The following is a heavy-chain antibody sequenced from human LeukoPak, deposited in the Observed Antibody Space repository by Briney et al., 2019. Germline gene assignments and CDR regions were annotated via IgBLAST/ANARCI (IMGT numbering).Heavy chain of an antibody. V-gene: IGHV3-23*01. CDR2: VSGNGLSK. CDR3: AKGNGDFLDY. D-gene: IGHD1-1*01. Sequence: GGSLRLSCADSGFTFSNHPMTRGRQAPGKGLERGAGVSGNGLSKYYAHSMKGRFTVSRDNTQNTAYLHKKGVRADNTAVYYCAKGNGDFLDYWGQGTLVTVSS. J-gene: IGHJ4*02. CDR1: GFTFSNHP.